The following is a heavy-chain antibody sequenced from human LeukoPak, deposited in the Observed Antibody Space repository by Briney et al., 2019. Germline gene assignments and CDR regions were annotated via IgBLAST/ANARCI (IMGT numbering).Heavy chain of an antibody. CDR1: GGTFSSYA. D-gene: IGHD1-26*01. CDR3: ARETYNGRYYYFDY. CDR2: IDPKSGGT. J-gene: IGHJ4*02. V-gene: IGHV1-2*06. Sequence: ASVKVSCKASGGTFSSYAISWVRQAPGQGLEWMGRIDPKSGGTNHAQKFQGRVTMTRDTSISTAYMELSSLRSDDTAVYFCARETYNGRYYYFDYWGQGTLVTVSS.